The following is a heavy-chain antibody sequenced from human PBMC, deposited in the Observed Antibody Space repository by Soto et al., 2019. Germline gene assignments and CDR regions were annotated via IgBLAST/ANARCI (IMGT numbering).Heavy chain of an antibody. V-gene: IGHV4-34*01. J-gene: IGHJ4*02. D-gene: IGHD6-19*01. Sequence: QVQLQQWGAGLLKPSETLSLTCAVYGGSFSGYYWSWIRQPPGKGLEWIGEINHSGSTNYNPSLKSRVTISVDTSKNQFNLKLGSVTASDTEVYYCERGSPIAVAGTSAFDYWGQGTLVTVSS. CDR3: ERGSPIAVAGTSAFDY. CDR2: INHSGST. CDR1: GGSFSGYY.